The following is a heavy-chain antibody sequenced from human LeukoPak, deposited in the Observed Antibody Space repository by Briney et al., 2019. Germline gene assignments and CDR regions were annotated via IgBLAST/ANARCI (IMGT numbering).Heavy chain of an antibody. CDR3: ARESRVPPHYFDY. V-gene: IGHV4-59*01. D-gene: IGHD3-3*01. J-gene: IGHJ4*02. CDR2: IHNSGST. Sequence: PSETLSLTCTVSGGSISSYYWTWMRQPPGKGREWIGYIHNSGSTDYNPSLNSRAIISLDTSKIYFSLRLNSVTAADTAVYYCARESRVPPHYFDYWGQGTLVTVSS. CDR1: GGSISSYY.